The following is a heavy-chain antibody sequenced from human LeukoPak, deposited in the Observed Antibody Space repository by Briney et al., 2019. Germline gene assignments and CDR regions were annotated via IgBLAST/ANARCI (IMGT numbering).Heavy chain of an antibody. D-gene: IGHD2-15*01. CDR1: GGSISSYY. CDR3: ASFYCSGGSCYQYYSYYYMDV. Sequence: PSETLSLTCTVSGGSISSYYWSWIRQPAGTALEWIGRIYTSGTITYNPSLKSRVTMSVDTSKNQFSLKLSSVTAADTAVYYCASFYCSGGSCYQYYSYYYMDVWGKGTTVTISS. CDR2: IYTSGTI. V-gene: IGHV4-4*07. J-gene: IGHJ6*03.